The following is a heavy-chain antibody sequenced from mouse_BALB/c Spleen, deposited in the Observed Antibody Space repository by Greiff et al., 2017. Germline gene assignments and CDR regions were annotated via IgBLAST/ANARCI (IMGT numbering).Heavy chain of an antibody. V-gene: IGHV5-9-4*01. Sequence: DVKLVESGGGLVKPGGSLKLSCAASGFTFSSYAMSWVRQSPEKRLEWVAEISSGGSYTYYPDTVTGRFTISRDNAKNTLYLEMSSLRSEDTAMYYCARDQDGYYENAMDYWGQGTSVTVSS. J-gene: IGHJ4*01. CDR3: ARDQDGYYENAMDY. CDR1: GFTFSSYA. CDR2: ISSGGSYT. D-gene: IGHD2-3*01.